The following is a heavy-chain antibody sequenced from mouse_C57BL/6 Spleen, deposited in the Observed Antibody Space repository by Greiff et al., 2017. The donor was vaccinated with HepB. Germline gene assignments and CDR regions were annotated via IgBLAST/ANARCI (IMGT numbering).Heavy chain of an antibody. CDR3: ARPRANWDWYFDV. Sequence: EVQLVESGGGLVKPGGSLKLSCAASGFTFSDYGMHWVRQAPEKGLEWVAYISSGSSTIYYADTVKGRVTISRDNAKNTLFLQRTSLRSEDTAMYDCARPRANWDWYFDVWGTGTTVTVSS. D-gene: IGHD4-1*01. CDR2: ISSGSSTI. J-gene: IGHJ1*03. V-gene: IGHV5-17*01. CDR1: GFTFSDYG.